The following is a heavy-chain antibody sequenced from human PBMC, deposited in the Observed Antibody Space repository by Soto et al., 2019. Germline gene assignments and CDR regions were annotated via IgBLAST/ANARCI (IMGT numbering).Heavy chain of an antibody. D-gene: IGHD2-2*01. V-gene: IGHV4-59*08. Sequence: SETLSLTCSVSGGSISSYYWSWIRQPPGKGLEWIGYIYYSGSTNYNPSLKSRVTISVDTSKNQFSLKLSSVTAADTAVYYCATHANCSSTSCYGDNWFDPWGQGTLVTVSS. CDR2: IYYSGST. CDR3: ATHANCSSTSCYGDNWFDP. J-gene: IGHJ5*02. CDR1: GGSISSYY.